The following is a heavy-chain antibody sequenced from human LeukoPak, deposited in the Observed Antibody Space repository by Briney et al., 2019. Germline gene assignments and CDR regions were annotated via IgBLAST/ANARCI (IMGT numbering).Heavy chain of an antibody. CDR2: ISNSGDTV. CDR3: AREAGFGDNRFDP. D-gene: IGHD1-14*01. J-gene: IGHJ5*02. CDR1: GFAFGNYE. V-gene: IGHV3-48*03. Sequence: GGSLRLSCAASGFAFGNYEMNWVRQAPGKGLEWLSYISNSGDTVYYADSVKGRFTISRDNAQNSLYLQMNNLRAEDTALYYCAREAGFGDNRFDPWGQGTLVTVSS.